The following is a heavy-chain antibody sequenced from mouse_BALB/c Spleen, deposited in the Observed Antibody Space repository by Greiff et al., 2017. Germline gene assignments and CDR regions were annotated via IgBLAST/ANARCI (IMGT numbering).Heavy chain of an antibody. Sequence: VKLMESGPGLVAPSQSLSITCTVSGFSLTSYGVHWVRQPPGKGLEWLGVIWAGGSTNYNSALMSRLSISKDNSKSQVFLKMNSLQTDDTAMYYCAREIYDGYYWFAYWGQGTLVTVSA. D-gene: IGHD2-3*01. CDR1: GFSLTSYG. CDR2: IWAGGST. V-gene: IGHV2-9*02. J-gene: IGHJ3*01. CDR3: AREIYDGYYWFAY.